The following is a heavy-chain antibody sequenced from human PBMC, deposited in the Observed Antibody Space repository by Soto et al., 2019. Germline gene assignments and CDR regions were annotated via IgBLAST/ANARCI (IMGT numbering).Heavy chain of an antibody. J-gene: IGHJ4*02. D-gene: IGHD5-12*01. Sequence: ETLSLTCTVSGGSISSSSYYWGWIRQPPGKGLEWIGSIYYSGSTYYNPSLKSRVTISVDTSKNQFSLKLSSVTAADTAVYYCAIRPLRATYSGLYYFDYWGQGTLVTVSS. V-gene: IGHV4-39*01. CDR1: GGSISSSSYY. CDR3: AIRPLRATYSGLYYFDY. CDR2: IYYSGST.